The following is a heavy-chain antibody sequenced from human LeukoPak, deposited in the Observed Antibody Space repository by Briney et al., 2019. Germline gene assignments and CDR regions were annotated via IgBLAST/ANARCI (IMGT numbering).Heavy chain of an antibody. Sequence: SETLSLTCTVSGGSISSSSYYWGWIRQPPGKGLEWIGSIYYSGSTYYNPSLKSRVTISVDTSKNQFSLNLSSVTAADTAVFYCARGHDYFDYWGQGTLVTVSS. V-gene: IGHV4-39*07. CDR1: GGSISSSSYY. CDR3: ARGHDYFDY. J-gene: IGHJ4*02. CDR2: IYYSGST.